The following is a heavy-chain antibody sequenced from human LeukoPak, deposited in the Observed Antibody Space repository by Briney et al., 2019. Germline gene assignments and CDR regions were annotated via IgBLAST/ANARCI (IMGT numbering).Heavy chain of an antibody. J-gene: IGHJ4*02. D-gene: IGHD3-22*01. CDR1: GYTFTSYD. CDR2: MNPNSGNT. CDR3: ARGLRYYYDSDSADY. V-gene: IGHV1-8*03. Sequence: ASVKVSCKASGYTFTSYDINWVRQATGQGLEWMGWMNPNSGNTGYAQKFQGRVTITRNTSISTAYMELSSLRSEDTAVYHCARGLRYYYDSDSADYWGQGTLVTVSS.